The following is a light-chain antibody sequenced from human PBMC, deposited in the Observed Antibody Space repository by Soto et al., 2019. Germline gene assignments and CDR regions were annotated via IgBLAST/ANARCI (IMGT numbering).Light chain of an antibody. CDR3: QQYGSSPMYT. V-gene: IGKV3-20*01. CDR2: GAS. Sequence: EIVLTQSPGTLSLSPGERATLSCRASQSVSSSHLAWYQQKPGQAPRLLIYGASSRATGIPDRFSGSGSGKDFTLTISRLEPEDFAVYYCQQYGSSPMYTFGQGTMLEIK. CDR1: QSVSSSH. J-gene: IGKJ2*01.